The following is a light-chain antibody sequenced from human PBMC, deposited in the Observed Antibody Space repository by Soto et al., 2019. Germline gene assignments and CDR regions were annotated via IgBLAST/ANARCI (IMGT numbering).Light chain of an antibody. V-gene: IGLV1-44*01. CDR1: SSNIGSTT. CDR2: TND. CDR3: AAWDDSLNGFV. Sequence: QSVLTQPPSASGTPGQRVTISCSGSSSNIGSTTVSWFQLLPGTAPKLLISTNDQRPSGVPDRFSGSKSGTSASLAISGLQFEDDADYYCAAWDDSLNGFVFGTGTKVTVL. J-gene: IGLJ1*01.